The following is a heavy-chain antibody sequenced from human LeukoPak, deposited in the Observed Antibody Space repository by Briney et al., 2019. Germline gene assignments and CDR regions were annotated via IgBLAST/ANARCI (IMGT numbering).Heavy chain of an antibody. CDR3: ARERGKGYSYSDY. Sequence: SVKVSCKASGGTFSSYAISWVRQAPGQGLEWMGGIIPIFGTANYAQKFQGRVTITTGESTSTAYMELSSLRSEDTAVYYCARERGKGYSYSDYWGQGTLVTVSS. D-gene: IGHD5-18*01. CDR1: GGTFSSYA. CDR2: IIPIFGTA. J-gene: IGHJ4*02. V-gene: IGHV1-69*05.